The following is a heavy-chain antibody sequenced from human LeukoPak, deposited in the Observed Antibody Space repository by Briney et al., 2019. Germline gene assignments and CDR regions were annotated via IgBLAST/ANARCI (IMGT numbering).Heavy chain of an antibody. CDR2: ISGSGGST. J-gene: IGHJ4*02. V-gene: IGHV3-23*01. Sequence: GGSLRLSCAASGFTFSSYAMSWVRQAPGKGLEWVSAISGSGGSTYYADSVKGRFTISRDNSKNTLYLQMNSLRAEDTAVYYCARDLSDYYDSSGYDYWGQGTLVTVSS. D-gene: IGHD3-22*01. CDR1: GFTFSSYA. CDR3: ARDLSDYYDSSGYDY.